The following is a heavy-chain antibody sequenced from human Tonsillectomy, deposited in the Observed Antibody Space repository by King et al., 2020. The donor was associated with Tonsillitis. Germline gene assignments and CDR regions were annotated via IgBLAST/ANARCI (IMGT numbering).Heavy chain of an antibody. CDR1: GGSVSSGSYF. CDR2: IYHSGGI. J-gene: IGHJ4*02. V-gene: IGHV4-61*01. CDR3: AGVWWGYCSGGSCYFFDY. D-gene: IGHD2-15*01. Sequence: QLQESGPGLVKPSETLSLTCTVSGGSVSSGSYFWSWIRQPPGKGLEWIGYIYHSGGISYNPSLKSRVSISIDTSNNQFSLNLTSVTAADTAVYYCAGVWWGYCSGGSCYFFDYWGQGTLVTVSS.